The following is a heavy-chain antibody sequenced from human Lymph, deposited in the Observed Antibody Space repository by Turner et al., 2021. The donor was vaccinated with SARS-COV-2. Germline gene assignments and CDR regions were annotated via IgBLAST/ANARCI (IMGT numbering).Heavy chain of an antibody. CDR2: IGFDGSNK. V-gene: IGHV3-33*01. J-gene: IGHJ4*02. CDR3: ARQLWLRGTFDY. Sequence: QVQLVESGGGVVQPGRSLRLSCAASGFTFSSYGMHWVRQAPGKGLEWVAAIGFDGSNKYYADSVKGRFTISRDSSKNTLYLQMNSLTAEDTAVYYCARQLWLRGTFDYWGQGTLVTVSS. CDR1: GFTFSSYG. D-gene: IGHD5-18*01.